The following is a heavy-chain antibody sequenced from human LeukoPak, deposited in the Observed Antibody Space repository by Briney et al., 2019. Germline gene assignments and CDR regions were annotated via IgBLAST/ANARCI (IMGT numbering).Heavy chain of an antibody. V-gene: IGHV4-59*01. D-gene: IGHD3-16*02. J-gene: IGHJ6*02. Sequence: SETLSLTCTVSGGSISSYYWSWIRQPPGKGLEWIGYIYYSGSTNYNPSLKSRVTISVDTSKNQFSLKLSSVTAADAAVYYCARGDGVTPGYGMDVWGQGTTVTVSS. CDR1: GGSISSYY. CDR3: ARGDGVTPGYGMDV. CDR2: IYYSGST.